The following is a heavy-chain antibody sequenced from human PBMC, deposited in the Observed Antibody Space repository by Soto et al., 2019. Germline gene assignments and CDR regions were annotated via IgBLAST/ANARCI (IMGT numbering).Heavy chain of an antibody. D-gene: IGHD5-18*01. CDR1: GFTFSTYD. Sequence: QSGGSLRLSCAASGFTFSTYDMHWVRQRTGKGLEWVSSIGTAGDVYYSAAVMGRCTVSREDAKNSFYLQINSLRAGDTAVYYCARTKHYGYNAQDAHYYYYGLDVWGQGTTVTVSS. CDR2: IGTAGDV. J-gene: IGHJ6*02. CDR3: ARTKHYGYNAQDAHYYYYGLDV. V-gene: IGHV3-13*04.